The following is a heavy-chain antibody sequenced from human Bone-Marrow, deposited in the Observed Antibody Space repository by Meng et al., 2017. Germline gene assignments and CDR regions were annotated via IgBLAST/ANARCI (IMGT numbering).Heavy chain of an antibody. CDR1: GYTFTSYY. CDR3: ATTRWGQQLVPYWFDP. V-gene: IGHV1-46*01. CDR2: IKPSGGST. D-gene: IGHD6-13*01. J-gene: IGHJ5*02. Sequence: ASVKVSCKASGYTFTSYYMHWVRHAPAQGLEWMGIIKPSGGSTSYAQKFQGRVTMTRDTYTSTVYMELSSLRSEDTAVYYCATTRWGQQLVPYWFDPWGQGTLVTVSS.